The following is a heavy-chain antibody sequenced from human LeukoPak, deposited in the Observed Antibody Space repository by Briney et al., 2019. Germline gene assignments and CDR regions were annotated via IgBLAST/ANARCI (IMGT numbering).Heavy chain of an antibody. D-gene: IGHD3-16*01. V-gene: IGHV3-7*01. CDR1: GFTFSGYS. Sequence: QPGGSLRLSCAASGFTFSGYSMNWVRQAPGRGLEWVANINPDGSGKRYVDSVKGRFTIARDNADNSLSLQMNSLRAEDTAVYYCASWGAGGNSWGQGTLVTVSS. CDR3: ASWGAGGNS. CDR2: INPDGSGK. J-gene: IGHJ4*02.